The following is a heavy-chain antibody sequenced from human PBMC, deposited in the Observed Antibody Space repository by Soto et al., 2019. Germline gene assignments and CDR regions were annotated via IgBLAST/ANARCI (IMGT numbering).Heavy chain of an antibody. CDR3: ASGRYYYDRSGYYRDAFDT. Sequence: ASVKVSCKASGYTFTSYGISWVRQAPGQGLEWMGWISAYNGNTNYAQKLQGRVTMTTDTSTSTAYMELRSLRSDDTAVYYCASGRYYYDRSGYYRDAFDTWGQGTMVTVSS. V-gene: IGHV1-18*04. CDR1: GYTFTSYG. CDR2: ISAYNGNT. D-gene: IGHD3-22*01. J-gene: IGHJ3*02.